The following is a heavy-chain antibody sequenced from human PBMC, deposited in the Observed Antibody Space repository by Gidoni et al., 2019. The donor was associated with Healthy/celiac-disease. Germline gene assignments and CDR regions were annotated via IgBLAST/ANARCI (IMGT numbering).Heavy chain of an antibody. J-gene: IGHJ3*02. D-gene: IGHD3-10*02. CDR1: GYTFTGSY. CDR2: INPNSGGT. CDR3: AREWPGRCVLLCPEGLDAFDI. V-gene: IGHV1-2*02. Sequence: QVQLVQSGAEVKKPGASVKVSCKASGYTFTGSYMHWVRQAPGQGLEWMGWINPNSGGTNYAQKFQGRVTMTRDTSISTAYMELSRLRSDDTAVYYCAREWPGRCVLLCPEGLDAFDIWGQGTMVTVSS.